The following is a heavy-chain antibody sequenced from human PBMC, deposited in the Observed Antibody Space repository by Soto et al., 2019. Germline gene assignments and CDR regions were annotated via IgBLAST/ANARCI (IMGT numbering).Heavy chain of an antibody. V-gene: IGHV4-34*01. CDR2: ISQSGNT. Sequence: SETLSLTCSIYIGSFSGYYWSWIRQPPGKGLEWIGEISQSGNTNYSPSLKSRVSISIDTSKKQFSLNLASVSAADTAVYYCARAPKVSGSSQTRPDFWGQGTLVTVSS. CDR1: IGSFSGYY. D-gene: IGHD6-6*01. J-gene: IGHJ4*02. CDR3: ARAPKVSGSSQTRPDF.